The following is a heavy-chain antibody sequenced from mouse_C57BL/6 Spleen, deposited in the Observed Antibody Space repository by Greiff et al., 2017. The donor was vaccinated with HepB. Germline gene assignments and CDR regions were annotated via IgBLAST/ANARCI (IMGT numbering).Heavy chain of an antibody. CDR1: GYAFTNYL. D-gene: IGHD2-4*01. V-gene: IGHV1-54*01. CDR3: ANRLRQEYDAMDY. Sequence: VQLQQSVAELVRPGTSVKVSCKASGYAFTNYLIEWVKQRPGQGLEWIGVINPGSGGTNYNEKFKGKATLTADKSSSTAYMQLSSLTSEDSAVYYCANRLRQEYDAMDYWGQGTSVTVSS. CDR2: INPGSGGT. J-gene: IGHJ4*01.